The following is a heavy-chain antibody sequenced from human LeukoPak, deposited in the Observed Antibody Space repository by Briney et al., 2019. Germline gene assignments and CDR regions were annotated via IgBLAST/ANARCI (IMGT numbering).Heavy chain of an antibody. CDR1: GFTFSSYA. V-gene: IGHV3-23*01. D-gene: IGHD6-19*01. CDR2: ISGSGGGT. CDR3: ARDTSGWYMDY. J-gene: IGHJ4*02. Sequence: SGGSLRLSCAVSGFTFSSYAMTWVRQAPGRGLEWVSSISGSGGGTYYADSVKGRFTISRDNSKNTLFLQINNLRAEDTAVYYCARDTSGWYMDYWGQGTLVTVSS.